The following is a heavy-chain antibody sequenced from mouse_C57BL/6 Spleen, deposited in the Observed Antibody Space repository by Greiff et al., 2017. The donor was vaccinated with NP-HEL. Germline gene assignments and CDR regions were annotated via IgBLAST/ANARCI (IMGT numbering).Heavy chain of an antibody. CDR2: LNPSSGYT. CDR1: GYTFTSYW. CDR3: ARWDLYYYAMDY. V-gene: IGHV1-7*01. Sequence: QVQLKESGAELAKPGASVKLSCKASGYTFTSYWMHWVKQRPGQGLEWIGYLNPSSGYTKYNQKFKDKATLTADKSSSTAYMQLSSLPYEDSAVYYCARWDLYYYAMDYWGQGTSVTVSS. D-gene: IGHD4-1*01. J-gene: IGHJ4*01.